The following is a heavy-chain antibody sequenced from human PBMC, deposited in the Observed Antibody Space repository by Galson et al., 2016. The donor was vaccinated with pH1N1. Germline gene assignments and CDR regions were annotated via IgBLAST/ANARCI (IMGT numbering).Heavy chain of an antibody. CDR2: ITWNSAKI. CDR1: GFTFEEYG. Sequence: SLRLSCAASGFTFEEYGMHWVRQPPGKGLEWVSSITWNSAKIGYADSVKGRFIISRDNAKNSLFLQMKSVRAEDTAVYYCAKGPRRWLQYVACDISGQGTLVTVSS. CDR3: AKGPRRWLQYVACDI. J-gene: IGHJ3*02. D-gene: IGHD5-24*01. V-gene: IGHV3-9*01.